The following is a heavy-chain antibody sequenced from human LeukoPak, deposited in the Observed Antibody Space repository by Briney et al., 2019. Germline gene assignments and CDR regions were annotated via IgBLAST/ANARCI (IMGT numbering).Heavy chain of an antibody. V-gene: IGHV4-39*01. CDR3: ARLDGSLAHISGSYPDF. Sequence: SETLSLTCTVSGDSFTNTDFFWGWIRQPPGKGLEWIANIDDSGRIYSNLSLRSRVAMSRATSKNRFSLKVTSVTAADTAVYHCARLDGSLAHISGSYPDFWGQGILVTVSS. CDR2: IDDSGRI. J-gene: IGHJ4*02. CDR1: GDSFTNTDFF. D-gene: IGHD3-10*01.